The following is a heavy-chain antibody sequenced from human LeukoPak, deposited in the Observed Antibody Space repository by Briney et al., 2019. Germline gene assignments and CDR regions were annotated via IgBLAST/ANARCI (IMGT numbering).Heavy chain of an antibody. D-gene: IGHD3-10*01. CDR3: ARHGSYCFDS. CDR2: NYHSGGA. J-gene: IGHJ4*02. V-gene: IGHV4-34*01. Sequence: SETLSLTCGVSGGSFSISYWSRIRQPPGKGLEWIGQNYHSGGANYNPSLRSRVTISIDTSKNQLSLRLNSVTAADTAVYYCARHGSYCFDSWGQGTLVTVSS. CDR1: GGSFSISY.